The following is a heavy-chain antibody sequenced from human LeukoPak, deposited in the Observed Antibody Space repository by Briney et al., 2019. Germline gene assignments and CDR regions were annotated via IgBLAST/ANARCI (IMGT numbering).Heavy chain of an antibody. Sequence: GGSLRLSCAASGFTVSSNDMSWVRQAPGKGLECISVIYSGGSTDYADSVKGRFTISRDNSKNTLYLQMNSLRAEDTAVYYCAKAGDSSSSPLFLDWGQGTLVTVSS. D-gene: IGHD6-6*01. J-gene: IGHJ4*02. CDR3: AKAGDSSSSPLFLD. CDR2: IYSGGST. V-gene: IGHV3-53*01. CDR1: GFTVSSND.